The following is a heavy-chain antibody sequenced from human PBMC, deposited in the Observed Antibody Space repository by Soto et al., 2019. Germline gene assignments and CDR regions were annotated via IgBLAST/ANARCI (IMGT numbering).Heavy chain of an antibody. D-gene: IGHD2-21*01. CDR3: ARHRDCGASSCPIGHWFDP. CDR1: GFTSKSYA. CDR2: IIGSGMT. V-gene: IGHV3-23*01. Sequence: GGSLRLSCAVSGFTSKSYAMTWARLAPGKGLEWVSTIIGSGMTFYGDSAKGWFTISRDDSKNTVHLQMTSLTADDTAVYFCARHRDCGASSCPIGHWFDPWGPGTLVTVSS. J-gene: IGHJ5*02.